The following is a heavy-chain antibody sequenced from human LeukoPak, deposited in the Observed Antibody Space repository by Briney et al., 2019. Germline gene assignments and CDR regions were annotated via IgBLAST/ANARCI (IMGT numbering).Heavy chain of an antibody. CDR2: ISGSGGST. V-gene: IGHV3-23*01. D-gene: IGHD2-2*01. Sequence: GGSLRLSCAASGFTFSSYAMSWVRQTPGKGLEWVSAISGSGGSTYYADSVKGRFTISRDNSKNTLFLQMNSLRVEDTAPYYCAKGHKYCSSTSCYARDWGQGTLVTVSS. J-gene: IGHJ4*02. CDR1: GFTFSSYA. CDR3: AKGHKYCSSTSCYARD.